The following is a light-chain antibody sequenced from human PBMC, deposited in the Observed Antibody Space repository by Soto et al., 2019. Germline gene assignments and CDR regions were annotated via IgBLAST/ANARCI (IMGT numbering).Light chain of an antibody. V-gene: IGKV1-5*03. Sequence: DMQMTQSPSTLSASVGERVTITCRASQSITTWLAWYQQKPGKAPKLLIYKASSLEGGVPSRFSGSGSGTEFNITISSLQPDDFATYYCQQYNTYPLTFGGGTTVEIK. CDR2: KAS. CDR3: QQYNTYPLT. CDR1: QSITTW. J-gene: IGKJ4*01.